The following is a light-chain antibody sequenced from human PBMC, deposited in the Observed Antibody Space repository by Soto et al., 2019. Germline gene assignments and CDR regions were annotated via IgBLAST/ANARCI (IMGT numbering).Light chain of an antibody. J-gene: IGKJ4*01. V-gene: IGKV3D-11*01. CDR3: EPRSYWLT. CDR2: DAS. CDR1: QGVTSS. Sequence: EIVLTQSPATLSLSPGERATLSCRASQGVTSSLAWYQQKPGQAPRLLIYDASNRATGIPARFSGSRPETDLTLTNCRLESEELARYYCEPRSYWLTVGGGTKVEIK.